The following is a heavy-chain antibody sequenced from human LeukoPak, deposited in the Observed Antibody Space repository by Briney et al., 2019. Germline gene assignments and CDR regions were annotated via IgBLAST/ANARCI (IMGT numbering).Heavy chain of an antibody. D-gene: IGHD5-12*01. J-gene: IGHJ4*02. Sequence: GGSLRLSCAASGFTFSSYAMHRVPQAPGKGLEWVAVISYDGSNKYYADSVKGRFTISRDNSKNTLYLQMNSLRAEDTAVYYCARDQMATDYPLAPDFWGQGTLVTVSS. CDR2: ISYDGSNK. CDR1: GFTFSSYA. V-gene: IGHV3-30*04. CDR3: ARDQMATDYPLAPDF.